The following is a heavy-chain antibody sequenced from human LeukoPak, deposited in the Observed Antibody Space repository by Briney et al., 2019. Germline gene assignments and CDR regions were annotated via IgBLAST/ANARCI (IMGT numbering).Heavy chain of an antibody. Sequence: GGSLRLSCVASGFTFSSYSMNWVRQAPGKGMEWVSYISSSSSTIFYADSVKGRFTISRDTAKNSLYLQMNSLRAEDTAVYYCAGSTYCGGDCWLTLQLRDWYFDFWGRGTLVTVSS. CDR1: GFTFSSYS. J-gene: IGHJ2*01. CDR3: AGSTYCGGDCWLTLQLRDWYFDF. CDR2: ISSSSSTI. D-gene: IGHD2-21*01. V-gene: IGHV3-48*01.